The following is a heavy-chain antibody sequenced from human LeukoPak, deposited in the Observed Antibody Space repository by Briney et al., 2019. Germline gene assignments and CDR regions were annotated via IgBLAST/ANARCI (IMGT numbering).Heavy chain of an antibody. Sequence: ASVKVSCKASGYTFTDYYLYWVRQAPGQGLEWMGWINPNSGDTYYAQNFQGRVTMTRDTSISTVYMEMSRLTSDDTAVYFCARVWQATERTSNFDYWGQGTLVTVSS. V-gene: IGHV1-2*02. CDR3: ARVWQATERTSNFDY. J-gene: IGHJ4*02. D-gene: IGHD5-12*01. CDR2: INPNSGDT. CDR1: GYTFTDYY.